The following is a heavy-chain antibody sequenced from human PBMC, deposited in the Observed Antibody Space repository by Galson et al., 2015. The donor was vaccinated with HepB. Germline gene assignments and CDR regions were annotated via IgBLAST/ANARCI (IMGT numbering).Heavy chain of an antibody. CDR1: GFTVSSNY. V-gene: IGHV3-53*01. J-gene: IGHJ2*01. Sequence: SLRLSCAASGFTVSSNYMSWVRQAPGKGLEWVSVIYSGGSTYYADSVKGRFTISRDNSKNTLYLQMNSLRAEDTAVYYCARFAYSSSWYDWYFDLWGRGTLVTVSS. D-gene: IGHD6-13*01. CDR3: ARFAYSSSWYDWYFDL. CDR2: IYSGGST.